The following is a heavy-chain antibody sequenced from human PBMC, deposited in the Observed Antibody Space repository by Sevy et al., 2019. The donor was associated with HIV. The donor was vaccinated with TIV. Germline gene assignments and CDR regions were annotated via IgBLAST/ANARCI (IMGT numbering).Heavy chain of an antibody. CDR1: GFTFSSYA. CDR3: PKDFEQLGFHY. D-gene: IGHD6-13*01. CDR2: ISGSGGST. Sequence: GGSLRLSCAASGFTFSSYAMSWVRQAPGKGLEWVSAISGSGGSTYYADSVKGRFTISRDNSKNTLYLQMNGLRAEDTAVYYCPKDFEQLGFHYCGQGTLVTVSS. J-gene: IGHJ4*02. V-gene: IGHV3-23*01.